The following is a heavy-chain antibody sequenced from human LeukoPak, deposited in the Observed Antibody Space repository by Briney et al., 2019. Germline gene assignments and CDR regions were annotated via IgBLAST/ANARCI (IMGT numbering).Heavy chain of an antibody. CDR3: AKDAMISWNSDPPY. CDR2: IRYDGSNK. J-gene: IGHJ4*02. D-gene: IGHD1-7*01. V-gene: IGHV3-30*02. CDR1: GFTFSSYG. Sequence: GGSLRLSCAASGFTFSSYGMHWVRQAPGKGLEWVAFIRYDGSNKYYADSVKGRFTISRDNSKNTLYLQMNSLRAEDTAVYYCAKDAMISWNSDPPYWGQGTLVTVSS.